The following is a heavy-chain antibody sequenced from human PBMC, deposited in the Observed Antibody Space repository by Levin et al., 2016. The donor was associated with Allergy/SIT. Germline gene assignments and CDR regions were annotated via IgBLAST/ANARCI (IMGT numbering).Heavy chain of an antibody. V-gene: IGHV3-11*06. CDR2: ISSSSSYT. J-gene: IGHJ4*02. D-gene: IGHD2-8*01. CDR3: ARRRRDCTNGVCYSVGASDY. Sequence: GESLKISCAASGFTFSDYYMSWIRQAPGKGLEWVSYISSSSSYTNYADSVKGRFTISRDNAKNSLYLQMNSLRAEDTAVYYCARRRRDCTNGVCYSVGASDYWGQGTLVTVSS. CDR1: GFTFSDYY.